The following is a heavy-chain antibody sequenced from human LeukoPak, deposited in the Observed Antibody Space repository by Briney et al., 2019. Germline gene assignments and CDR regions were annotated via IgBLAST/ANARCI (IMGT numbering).Heavy chain of an antibody. CDR1: GGSIGTDY. CDR3: AKYGNSGWVIDN. D-gene: IGHD6-19*01. Sequence: PSETLSLTCTVSGGSIGTDYWTWIRQSPGKGLEYIGYIYYAGGTNTNPSLESRVTISVDTSKNQFSLKLTSVTAADTAVYFCAKYGNSGWVIDNWGQGTLVTVSS. V-gene: IGHV4-59*08. J-gene: IGHJ4*02. CDR2: IYYAGGT.